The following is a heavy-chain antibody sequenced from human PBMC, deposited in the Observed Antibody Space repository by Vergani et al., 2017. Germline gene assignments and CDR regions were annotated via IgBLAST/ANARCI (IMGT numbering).Heavy chain of an antibody. CDR1: GFSFRTFS. CDR3: ATEWYYYDSSGHSIPDY. Sequence: DVDLVESGGGFVQPGGSRRLSCAASGFSFRTFSMFWVRQPPGKGLAWVSKISPDGRTTEYADSVRGRFTISRDNANSMLYLQMNSLRAEDTAVYYCATEWYYYDSSGHSIPDYWGQGTLVTVSS. V-gene: IGHV3-74*03. D-gene: IGHD3-22*01. J-gene: IGHJ4*02. CDR2: ISPDGRTT.